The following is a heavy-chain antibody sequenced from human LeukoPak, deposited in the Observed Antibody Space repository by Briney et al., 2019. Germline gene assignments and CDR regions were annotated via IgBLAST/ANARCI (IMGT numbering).Heavy chain of an antibody. CDR2: ISTTGDFI. J-gene: IGHJ4*02. V-gene: IGHV3-21*01. CDR1: GFTFTTYS. D-gene: IGHD2-8*01. Sequence: GGSLRLSCVASGFTFTTYSTNWVRLAPGKGLEWVSSISTTGDFIHYADSVKGRFTISRDNAKNSLYLQMNSLRAEDTAIYYCAGRDCTNGLCQFDYWGQGTLVTVSS. CDR3: AGRDCTNGLCQFDY.